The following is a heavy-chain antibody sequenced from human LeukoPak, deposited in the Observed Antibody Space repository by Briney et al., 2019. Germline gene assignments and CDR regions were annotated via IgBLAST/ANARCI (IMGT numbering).Heavy chain of an antibody. D-gene: IGHD6-13*01. CDR3: ARVQQPPKVTNPGYYYYGMDV. Sequence: PGGSLRLSCAASGFTFSSYAMHWVRQAPGKGLEWVAVISYDGSNKYYADSVKGRFTISRDNSKNTLYLQMNSLRAEDTAVYYCARVQQPPKVTNPGYYYYGMDVWGQGTTVTVSS. V-gene: IGHV3-30-3*01. CDR1: GFTFSSYA. CDR2: ISYDGSNK. J-gene: IGHJ6*02.